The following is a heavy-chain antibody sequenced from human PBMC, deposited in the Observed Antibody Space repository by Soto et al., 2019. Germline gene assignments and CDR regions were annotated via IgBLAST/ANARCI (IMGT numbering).Heavy chain of an antibody. D-gene: IGHD2-15*01. J-gene: IGHJ3*02. V-gene: IGHV3-23*01. Sequence: GGSLRLSCAASGFTFSSYAMSWVRQAPGKGLEWVSAISGSGVSTYYADSVKGRFTISRDNSKNTLYLQMNSLRAEDTAVYFCARELVLGLKSAFDMWGQGTLVTVSS. CDR2: ISGSGVST. CDR3: ARELVLGLKSAFDM. CDR1: GFTFSSYA.